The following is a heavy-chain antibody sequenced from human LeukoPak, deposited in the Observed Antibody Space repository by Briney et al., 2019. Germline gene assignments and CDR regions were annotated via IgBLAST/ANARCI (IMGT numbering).Heavy chain of an antibody. CDR2: INHSGST. D-gene: IGHD3-22*01. Sequence: SETLSLTCAVYGGSFSGYYWSWIRQPPGKGLEWIGEINHSGSTNYNPSLKSRVTISVDTSKNQFSLKLSSMTAADTAVYYCARGRYDSSGYAFLVKTKTIDYWGQGTLVTVSS. V-gene: IGHV4-34*01. CDR1: GGSFSGYY. J-gene: IGHJ4*02. CDR3: ARGRYDSSGYAFLVKTKTIDY.